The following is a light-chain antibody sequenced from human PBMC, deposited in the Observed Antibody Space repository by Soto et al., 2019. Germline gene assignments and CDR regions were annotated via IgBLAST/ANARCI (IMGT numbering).Light chain of an antibody. V-gene: IGKV3-15*01. CDR1: QSISGT. CDR2: GAS. CDR3: QQFDNWPWT. J-gene: IGKJ1*01. Sequence: EIVMTQSPATLSVSQRGRATVCCGASQSISGTLAWYQQKPGQAPRLLIYGASRRATGFPARFSGSGSGTDFTLTISSLQSEDFAVHYCQQFDNWPWTFGPGTKVDIK.